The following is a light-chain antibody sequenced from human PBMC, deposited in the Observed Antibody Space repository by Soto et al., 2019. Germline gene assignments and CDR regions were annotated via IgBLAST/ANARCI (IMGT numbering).Light chain of an antibody. V-gene: IGKV1-39*01. J-gene: IGKJ2*01. CDR2: DAS. Sequence: DIQMPQSPSSLSASVGDRVTITCRASQTISTYLNWYQQKPGKAPRLLIYDASSLLSGVPSRFSGSGSGAAFTLTIASLQPGGFSTYYCQQSDSTPYTFGQGTKVEI. CDR3: QQSDSTPYT. CDR1: QTISTY.